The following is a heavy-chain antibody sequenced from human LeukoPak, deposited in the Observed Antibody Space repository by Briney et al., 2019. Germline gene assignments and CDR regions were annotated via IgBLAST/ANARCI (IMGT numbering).Heavy chain of an antibody. CDR3: ARHAPSDLRTVVVTSDWYFDL. CDR1: GGSISSSRFY. J-gene: IGHJ2*01. CDR2: IYSGGST. Sequence: PSETLSLTCIVSGGSISSSRFYWGWIRQPPGKGLEWIGTIYSGGSTQYNPSLKSRVTISVDTSKNQFSLNLNSVTAADTAVYYCARHAPSDLRTVVVTSDWYFDLWGRGTLVTVSS. V-gene: IGHV4-39*01. D-gene: IGHD2-21*02.